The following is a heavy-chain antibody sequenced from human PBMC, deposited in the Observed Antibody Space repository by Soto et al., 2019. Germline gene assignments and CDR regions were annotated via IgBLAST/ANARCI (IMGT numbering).Heavy chain of an antibody. J-gene: IGHJ3*02. CDR2: INPSGDSR. CDR3: ARGQEQLVLGAFDI. D-gene: IGHD6-6*01. Sequence: ASVKVSCKASGFSFSDYFMHWVRQAPGQGLEWMGIINPSGDSRNYAQKFQGRVTITRDTSTSTVYMDLSSLRYEDTAVYYCARGQEQLVLGAFDIWGQGTMVTVSS. V-gene: IGHV1-46*01. CDR1: GFSFSDYF.